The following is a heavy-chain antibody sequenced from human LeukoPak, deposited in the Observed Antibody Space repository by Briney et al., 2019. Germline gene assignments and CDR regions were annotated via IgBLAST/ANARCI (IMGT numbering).Heavy chain of an antibody. V-gene: IGHV4-34*01. D-gene: IGHD3-22*01. CDR2: INHSGST. CDR1: GGSFSGYY. CDR3: ARVPPRRDPMTPAGWFDP. J-gene: IGHJ5*02. Sequence: SETLSLTCAVYGGSFSGYYWSWIRQPPGQGLELVGEINHSGSTNYNPSLKSRVTISVDTSKNPFSLKLSSVTAADTAGYYCARVPPRRDPMTPAGWFDPWGQGTLVTVSS.